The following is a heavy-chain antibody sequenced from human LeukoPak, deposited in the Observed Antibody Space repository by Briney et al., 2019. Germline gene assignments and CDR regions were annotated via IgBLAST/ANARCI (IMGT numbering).Heavy chain of an antibody. Sequence: ASVKVSCKASGYTFTIYGISWVRQAPGQGLEWMGWISAYNGNTNYAQKLQGRVTMTTDTSTSTAYMELRSLRSDDTAVYYCARDLSPLIAAAGARTFDYWGQGTLVTVSS. D-gene: IGHD6-13*01. J-gene: IGHJ4*02. CDR3: ARDLSPLIAAAGARTFDY. V-gene: IGHV1-18*01. CDR1: GYTFTIYG. CDR2: ISAYNGNT.